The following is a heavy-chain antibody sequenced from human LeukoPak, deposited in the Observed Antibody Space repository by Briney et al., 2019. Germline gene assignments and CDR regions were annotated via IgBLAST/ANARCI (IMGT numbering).Heavy chain of an antibody. CDR2: IDPSGGDT. CDR3: AFRSYSSGWVDDY. CDR1: GHSFITYQ. V-gene: IGHV1-46*01. D-gene: IGHD6-19*01. J-gene: IGHJ4*02. Sequence: ASVKVSCKTSGHSFITYQMYWVQQAPGQGLEWMGIIDPSGGDTNYAQRFQGRVTMTRDTSTSTVYMDLNSLTSEDTAIYYCAFRSYSSGWVDDYWGQGTLLTVSS.